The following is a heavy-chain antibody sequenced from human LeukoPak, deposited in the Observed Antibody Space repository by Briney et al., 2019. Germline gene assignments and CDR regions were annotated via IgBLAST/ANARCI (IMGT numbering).Heavy chain of an antibody. CDR1: GGSISSYY. J-gene: IGHJ4*02. CDR2: IYYSGST. D-gene: IGHD2-2*01. Sequence: PSETLSLTRTVSGGSISSYYWSWIRQPPGKGLEWIAYIYYSGSTDYNPSLKSRVTISLDTSKNQFSLKLSSVTAADTAVYYCARVGYCSSTSCYGGPGYYFDYWGQGTLVTVSS. CDR3: ARVGYCSSTSCYGGPGYYFDY. V-gene: IGHV4-59*12.